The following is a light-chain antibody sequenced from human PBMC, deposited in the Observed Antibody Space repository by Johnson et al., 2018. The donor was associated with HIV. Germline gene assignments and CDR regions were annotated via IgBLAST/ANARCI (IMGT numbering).Light chain of an antibody. J-gene: IGLJ1*01. V-gene: IGLV1-51*02. CDR3: GTWDSSLSAGV. Sequence: QSVLTQSPSVSAAAGQKVTISCSGSGSNIGNNYVSWYQQLPGSAPKLIIYENNKRPSGIPGRFSGSKSGTSATLGITGLPKGDEADYYCGTWDSSLSAGVFGTGTKVTVL. CDR2: ENN. CDR1: GSNIGNNY.